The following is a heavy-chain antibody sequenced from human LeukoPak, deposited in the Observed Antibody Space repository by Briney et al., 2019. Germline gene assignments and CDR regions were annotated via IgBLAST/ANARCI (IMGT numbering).Heavy chain of an antibody. CDR2: IVVGSGNT. Sequence: GASVKVSCKASGFTFTSSAMQWVRQARGQRLEWIGWIVVGSGNTNYAQKFQERVTITRDMSTSTAYMELSSLRSEDTAVYYCAREYCSGGSCSNYYYYYMDVWGKGTTVTISS. CDR3: AREYCSGGSCSNYYYYYMDV. CDR1: GFTFTSSA. J-gene: IGHJ6*03. D-gene: IGHD2-15*01. V-gene: IGHV1-58*02.